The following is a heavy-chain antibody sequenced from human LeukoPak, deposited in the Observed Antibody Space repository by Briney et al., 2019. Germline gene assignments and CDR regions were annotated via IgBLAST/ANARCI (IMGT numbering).Heavy chain of an antibody. CDR3: ARVTSDYYGSGTYYSPYYFDY. D-gene: IGHD3-10*01. CDR2: IYYSGST. CDR1: GGSISSYY. J-gene: IGHJ4*02. V-gene: IGHV4-30-4*08. Sequence: SETLSLTCTASGGSISSYYWSWIRQPPGKGLEWIGYIYYSGSTYYTPSLRSRVTMSVDTSKNQFSLELSSVTAADTAVYYCARVTSDYYGSGTYYSPYYFDYWGQGTLVTVSS.